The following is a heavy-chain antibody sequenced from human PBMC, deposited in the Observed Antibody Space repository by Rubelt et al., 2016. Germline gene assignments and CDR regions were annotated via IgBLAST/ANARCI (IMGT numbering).Heavy chain of an antibody. CDR3: ARDGQLLVSPYYYYGMDV. J-gene: IGHJ6*02. Sequence: KGLEWVAVISYDGSNKYYADSVKGRFTISRDNAKNSLYLQMNSLRAEDTAVYYCARDGQLLVSPYYYYGMDVWGQGTTVTVSS. V-gene: IGHV3-30*04. CDR2: ISYDGSNK. D-gene: IGHD5/OR15-5a*01.